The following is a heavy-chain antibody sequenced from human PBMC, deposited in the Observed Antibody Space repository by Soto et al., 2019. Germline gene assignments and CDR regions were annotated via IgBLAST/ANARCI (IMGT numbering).Heavy chain of an antibody. J-gene: IGHJ5*02. Sequence: QVQLQESGPGLVKPSETLSLTCTVSGGSISSYYWSWIRQPPGKGLEWIGYIYYSGSTNYNPSLKCRVTISVDTSKNQFSLKLSSVTAADTAVYYCARGNGGGWFDPWGQGTLVTVSS. D-gene: IGHD1-1*01. CDR3: ARGNGGGWFDP. CDR2: IYYSGST. V-gene: IGHV4-59*01. CDR1: GGSISSYY.